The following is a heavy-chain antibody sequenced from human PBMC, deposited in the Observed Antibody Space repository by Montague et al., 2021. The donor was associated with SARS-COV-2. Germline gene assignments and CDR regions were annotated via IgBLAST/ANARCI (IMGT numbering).Heavy chain of an antibody. CDR3: ARRALGYCSSTSCETAFDI. Sequence: SETLSLTCTVSGGSISSYYWSWIRQPPGKGLEWIGYTYYSGSTNXXPSLKSRVTISVDTSKNQFSLKLSSVTAADTAVYYCARRALGYCSSTSCETAFDIWGQGTMVTVSS. J-gene: IGHJ3*02. CDR1: GGSISSYY. D-gene: IGHD2-2*01. V-gene: IGHV4-59*08. CDR2: TYYSGST.